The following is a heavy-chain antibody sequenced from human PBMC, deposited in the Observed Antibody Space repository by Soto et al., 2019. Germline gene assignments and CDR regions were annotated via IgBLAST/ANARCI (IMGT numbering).Heavy chain of an antibody. CDR2: IIPIFGTA. V-gene: IGHV1-69*06. D-gene: IGHD2-8*01. CDR3: ARNIQNCTNGGCYGGHDAFDI. Sequence: SVKVSCKASGGTFSSYAISWVRQAPGQGLEWMGGIIPIFGTANYAQKFQGRVTITADKSTSTAYMELSSLRSEDTAVYYCARNIQNCTNGGCYGGHDAFDIWGQGTMVNVSS. J-gene: IGHJ3*02. CDR1: GGTFSSYA.